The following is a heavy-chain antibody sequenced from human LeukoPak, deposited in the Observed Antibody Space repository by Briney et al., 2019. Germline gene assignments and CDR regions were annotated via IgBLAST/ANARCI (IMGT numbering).Heavy chain of an antibody. D-gene: IGHD1-26*01. CDR2: IYYSGST. V-gene: IGHV4-59*12. Sequence: SETLSLTCSVSGGSISSYYWSWIRQPPGKGLEWIGYIYYSGSTNYNPSLKSRVTISIDTSKNQFSLKLSSVTAADTAVYYCARFNSGSYQHYFDYWGQGTLVTVSS. CDR3: ARFNSGSYQHYFDY. CDR1: GGSISSYY. J-gene: IGHJ4*02.